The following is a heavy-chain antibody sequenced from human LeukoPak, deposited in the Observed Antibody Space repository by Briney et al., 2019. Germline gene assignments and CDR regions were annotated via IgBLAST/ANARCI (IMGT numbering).Heavy chain of an antibody. CDR2: IWFDGGKK. Sequence: PGGSLRLSWAAWGFNFGGYGMQGFGQAPGKGRGWGAVIWFDGGKKYYAASVKGRFTISRDNSKNTLYLQMNSLRVEDTAVYYCARDHSAGLFFFEYWGQGVLVSVPS. D-gene: IGHD2-15*01. J-gene: IGHJ4*02. CDR3: ARDHSAGLFFFEY. V-gene: IGHV3-33*01. CDR1: GFNFGGYG.